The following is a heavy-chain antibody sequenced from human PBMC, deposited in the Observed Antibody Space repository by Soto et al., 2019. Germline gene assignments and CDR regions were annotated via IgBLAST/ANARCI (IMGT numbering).Heavy chain of an antibody. CDR3: AADMGYSGSGSYFYYYYGMDV. CDR2: IVVGSGNT. CDR1: GFNFASSA. V-gene: IGHV1-58*01. Sequence: QMQLVQSGPEVKKPGTSVKVSCKASGFNFASSAVQWVRQARGQRLEWIGWIVVGSGNTNYAQKFQERVTITRDMSTSTAYMELSSLRSEDTAVYYCAADMGYSGSGSYFYYYYGMDVWGQGTTVTVSS. D-gene: IGHD3-10*01. J-gene: IGHJ6*02.